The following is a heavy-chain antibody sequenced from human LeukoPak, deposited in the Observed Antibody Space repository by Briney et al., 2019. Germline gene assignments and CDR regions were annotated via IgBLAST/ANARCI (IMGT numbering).Heavy chain of an antibody. D-gene: IGHD1-26*01. J-gene: IGHJ4*02. CDR3: ARDQWEDY. CDR2: IYHSGST. V-gene: IGHV4-38-2*02. Sequence: SETLSLTCAVSGYSISSGYYWGWIRQPPGKGLEWIGSIYHSGSTYYNPSLKSRVTISVDTSKNQFSLKLSSVTAADTAVYYCARDQWEDYWGQGTLVTVSS. CDR1: GYSISSGYY.